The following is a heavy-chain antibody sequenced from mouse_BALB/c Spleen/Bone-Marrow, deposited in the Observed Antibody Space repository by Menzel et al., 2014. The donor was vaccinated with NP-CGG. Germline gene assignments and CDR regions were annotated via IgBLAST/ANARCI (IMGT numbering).Heavy chain of an antibody. CDR1: GYSFTGYF. V-gene: IGHV1-20*02. D-gene: IGHD2-13*01. CDR2: INPDNGDT. J-gene: IGHJ2*01. Sequence: EVKLQESGPDPVKPGASVKMSCKASGYSFTGYFMNWVMRSHGKSLEWIGRINPDNGDTFYNRKFKGKATLTVDRSSNTAHMDLRSLASEDSAVYYCARSDFYFDYWGQGTTLTVSS. CDR3: ARSDFYFDY.